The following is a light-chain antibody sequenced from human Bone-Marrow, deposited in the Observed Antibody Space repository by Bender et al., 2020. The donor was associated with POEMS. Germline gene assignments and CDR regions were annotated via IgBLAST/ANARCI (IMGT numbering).Light chain of an antibody. CDR2: DVS. CDR3: SSYTSDRSRV. Sequence: QSALTQPASVSGSPGQSITISCTGTSSDVGASNYVSWYQQPPGKAPKLMIYDVSLRPSGVSDRFSGSKSANTASLTISGLQAEDEADYYCSSYTSDRSRVFGGGTKLTVL. J-gene: IGLJ3*02. V-gene: IGLV2-14*03. CDR1: SSDVGASNY.